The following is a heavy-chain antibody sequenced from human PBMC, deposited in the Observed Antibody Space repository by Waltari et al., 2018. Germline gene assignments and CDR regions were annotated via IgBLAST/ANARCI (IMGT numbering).Heavy chain of an antibody. J-gene: IGHJ4*02. CDR3: AKGSRGYTNYFFDY. Sequence: EVQLLESAGGLVQPGGALRLSCAASGFSFMGYAMSWVRRAPGEGVGGVASVRGSGATPFYADAVKGRFTIVRDNSRDTVYLQMNSLRVDDSAVYYCAKGSRGYTNYFFDYWGQGALVTVSS. D-gene: IGHD3-16*02. CDR1: GFSFMGYA. CDR2: VRGSGATP. V-gene: IGHV3-23*01.